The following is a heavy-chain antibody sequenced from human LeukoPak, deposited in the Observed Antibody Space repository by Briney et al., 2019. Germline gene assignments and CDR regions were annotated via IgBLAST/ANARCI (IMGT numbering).Heavy chain of an antibody. D-gene: IGHD3-16*02. CDR2: IYTSGST. J-gene: IGHJ4*02. Sequence: SETLSLTCTVSGGSISSGSYYWSWIRQPAGKGLEWIGRIYTSGSTSYNPSLKSRVTISVDTSKNQFSLKLSSVTAADTAVYYCARSDYVWGSYRYLDYWGQGTPVTVSS. CDR1: GGSISSGSYY. V-gene: IGHV4-61*02. CDR3: ARSDYVWGSYRYLDY.